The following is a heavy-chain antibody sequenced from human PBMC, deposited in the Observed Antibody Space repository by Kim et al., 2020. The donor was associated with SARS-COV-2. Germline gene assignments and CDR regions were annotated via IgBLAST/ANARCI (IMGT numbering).Heavy chain of an antibody. Sequence: SETLSLTCTVSGGSISSYYWSWIRQPPGKGLEWIGYIYYSGSTNYNPSLKSRVTISVDTSKNQFSLKLSSVTAADTAVYYCARDIEMATITGWYFDLWGRDTLVTVAS. D-gene: IGHD5-12*01. V-gene: IGHV4-59*01. CDR1: GGSISSYY. J-gene: IGHJ2*01. CDR2: IYYSGST. CDR3: ARDIEMATITGWYFDL.